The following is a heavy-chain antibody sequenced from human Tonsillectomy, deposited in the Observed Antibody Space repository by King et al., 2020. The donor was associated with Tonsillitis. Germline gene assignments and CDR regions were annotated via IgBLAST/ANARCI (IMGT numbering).Heavy chain of an antibody. CDR3: AREMTDCSGGSCYFFLSGAFDI. CDR1: GGSISSYY. D-gene: IGHD2-15*01. J-gene: IGHJ3*02. V-gene: IGHV4-59*01. Sequence: VQLQESGPGLVKPSETLSLTCTVSGGSISSYYWSWIRQPPGKGLEWIGYIYYSGSTNYNPSLKSRVTISVDTSKTQFSLKLSSVTAADTAVYYCAREMTDCSGGSCYFFLSGAFDIWGQGTMVTVSS. CDR2: IYYSGST.